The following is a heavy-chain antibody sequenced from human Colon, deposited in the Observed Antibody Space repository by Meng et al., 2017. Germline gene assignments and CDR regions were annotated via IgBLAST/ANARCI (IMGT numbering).Heavy chain of an antibody. CDR1: GGSFSAYY. Sequence: QVQLRESGPGLVKPSETLSLTCAVFGGSFSAYYWSWIRQPPGKGLEWIGEINHSGSTNYNPSLKSRVSILVDTSKNQFSLKLSSVTAADTAVYYCASGTLKVTTLRWFDPWGQGTLVTVSS. J-gene: IGHJ5*02. CDR3: ASGTLKVTTLRWFDP. D-gene: IGHD4-11*01. CDR2: INHSGST. V-gene: IGHV4-34*01.